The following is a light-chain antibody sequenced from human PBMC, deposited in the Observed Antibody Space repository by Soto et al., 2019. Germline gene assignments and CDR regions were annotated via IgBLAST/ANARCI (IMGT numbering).Light chain of an antibody. V-gene: IGKV3-20*01. Sequence: IVLTQSPGTVSLSPLEIVTLSCMASQSVTTRLAWYQHKPGQAPTLLMSGASNRASGVPVRFSGSGSGTDFTLTITRLEPEDFALYYCQQYGGSPITFGLGTRLEIK. CDR1: QSVTTR. J-gene: IGKJ5*01. CDR3: QQYGGSPIT. CDR2: GAS.